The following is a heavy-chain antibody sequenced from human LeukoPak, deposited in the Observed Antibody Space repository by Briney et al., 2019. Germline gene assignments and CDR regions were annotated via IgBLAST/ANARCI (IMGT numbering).Heavy chain of an antibody. CDR2: FDPEDGET. J-gene: IGHJ4*02. Sequence: ASVKVSCKVSGYTLTELSMHWVRQAPGKGLEWMGGFDPEDGETIYAQKFQGRVTMTEDTSTDTAYMELSSLRSEDTAVYYCATAGTVGSSWYAGCHYWGQGTLVTVSS. CDR3: ATAGTVGSSWYAGCHY. V-gene: IGHV1-24*01. D-gene: IGHD6-13*01. CDR1: GYTLTELS.